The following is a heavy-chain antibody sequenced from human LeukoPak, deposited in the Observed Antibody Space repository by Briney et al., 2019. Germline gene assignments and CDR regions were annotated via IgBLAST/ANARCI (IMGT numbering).Heavy chain of an antibody. CDR3: ANDWYYGSGSFGGDY. CDR2: ISHHGSNK. CDR1: GFTFSSFG. J-gene: IGHJ4*02. Sequence: PGRSLRLSCAASGFTFSSFGMHWLRQAPGMGLEWVAFISHHGSNKYYADSVKGRFTISRDNSKNTLYLQMNSLRAEDTAVYSCANDWYYGSGSFGGDYWGQEAQVTVSS. D-gene: IGHD3-10*01. V-gene: IGHV3-30*18.